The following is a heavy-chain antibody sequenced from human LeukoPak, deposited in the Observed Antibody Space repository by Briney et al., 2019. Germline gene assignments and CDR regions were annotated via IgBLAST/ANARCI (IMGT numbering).Heavy chain of an antibody. J-gene: IGHJ4*02. CDR2: ISYDGSNK. CDR3: ARDSCGSPSCFDY. Sequence: GGSLRLSCAASGFTFSSYAMHWVRQAPGKGLEWVAVISYDGSNKYYADSVKGRFTISRDNSKNTLYLQMNSLRAEVTAVYYCARDSCGSPSCFDYWGQGTLVTVSS. V-gene: IGHV3-30-3*01. CDR1: GFTFSSYA. D-gene: IGHD2-2*01.